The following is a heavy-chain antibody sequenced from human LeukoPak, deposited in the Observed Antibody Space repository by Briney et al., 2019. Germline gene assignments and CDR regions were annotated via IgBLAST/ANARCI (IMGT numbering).Heavy chain of an antibody. CDR1: GGSISSYY. Sequence: SETLSLTCTVSGGSISSYYWSWIRQPPGKGLEWIGYIYYSGSTNYNPSLKSRVNISVDTSKNQFSLKLSSVTAADTAVYYCARPVVGATTAFDIWGQGTMVTVSS. J-gene: IGHJ3*02. CDR3: ARPVVGATTAFDI. V-gene: IGHV4-59*01. D-gene: IGHD1-26*01. CDR2: IYYSGST.